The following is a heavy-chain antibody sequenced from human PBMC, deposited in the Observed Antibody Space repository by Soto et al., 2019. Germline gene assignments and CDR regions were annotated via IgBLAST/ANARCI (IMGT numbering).Heavy chain of an antibody. Sequence: PGGSLRLSCAASGFTFSSYAMSWVRQAPGKGLEWVSAISGSGGSTYYADTVKGLFTISRDNSKNTLYLQMNSLRAEDTAVYYCAKDLSGGYCSGGSCPDAFDIWGQGTMVTV. V-gene: IGHV3-23*01. J-gene: IGHJ3*02. CDR1: GFTFSSYA. CDR2: ISGSGGST. D-gene: IGHD2-15*01. CDR3: AKDLSGGYCSGGSCPDAFDI.